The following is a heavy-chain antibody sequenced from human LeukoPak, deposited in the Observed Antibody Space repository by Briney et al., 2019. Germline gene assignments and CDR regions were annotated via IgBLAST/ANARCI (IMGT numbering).Heavy chain of an antibody. D-gene: IGHD3-22*01. J-gene: IGHJ4*02. CDR2: ISWDGGST. V-gene: IGHV3-43D*03. Sequence: GGSLRLSCAASGFTFDDYAMHWVRQAPGKGLEWVYLISWDGGSTYYADSVKGRFTISRDNSKNSLYLQMNSLRAEDTALYYCARDSSGYIDYWGQGTLVTVSS. CDR3: ARDSSGYIDY. CDR1: GFTFDDYA.